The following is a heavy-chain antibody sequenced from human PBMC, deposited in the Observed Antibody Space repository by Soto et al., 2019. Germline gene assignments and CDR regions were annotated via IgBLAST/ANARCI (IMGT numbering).Heavy chain of an antibody. CDR2: IIPILGIA. J-gene: IGHJ6*03. D-gene: IGHD2-15*01. V-gene: IGHV1-69*02. CDR3: ARGSCSGGSCYYYYMDV. Sequence: SVKVSCKASGGTFSSYTISWVRQAPGQGLEWMGRIIPILGIANYAQKFQGRVTITADKSTSTAYMELSSLRSEDTAVYYCARGSCSGGSCYYYYMDVWGKGTTVTVSS. CDR1: GGTFSSYT.